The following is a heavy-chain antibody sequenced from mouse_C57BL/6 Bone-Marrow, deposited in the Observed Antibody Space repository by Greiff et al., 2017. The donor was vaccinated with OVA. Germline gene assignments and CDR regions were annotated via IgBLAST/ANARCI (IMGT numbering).Heavy chain of an antibody. Sequence: VQLKESGGGLVKPGGSLKLSCAASGFTFSSYAMSWVRQTPEKRLEWVATISDGGSYTYYPDNVKGRFTISRDNAKNNLYLQMSHLKSEDTAMYYCARDRLGRRDYWGQGTSVTVSS. V-gene: IGHV5-4*01. D-gene: IGHD4-1*01. CDR2: ISDGGSYT. J-gene: IGHJ4*01. CDR1: GFTFSSYA. CDR3: ARDRLGRRDY.